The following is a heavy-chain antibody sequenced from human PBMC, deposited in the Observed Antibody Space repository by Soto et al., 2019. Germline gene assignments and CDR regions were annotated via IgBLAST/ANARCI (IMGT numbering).Heavy chain of an antibody. D-gene: IGHD3-10*01. J-gene: IGHJ3*02. V-gene: IGHV1-18*01. CDR3: ARGSVKFGELYDAFDI. CDR1: GYTFINHG. CDR2: ISAYNGNT. Sequence: QVQLVQSGDEVMKPGASVKVSCKASGYTFINHGISWWRQAPGQGLEWMGWISAYNGNTNYEQKFQGRVTMTRDTSTNTAHMELRSLRSDDTAVYYCARGSVKFGELYDAFDIWAQGTMVIVSS.